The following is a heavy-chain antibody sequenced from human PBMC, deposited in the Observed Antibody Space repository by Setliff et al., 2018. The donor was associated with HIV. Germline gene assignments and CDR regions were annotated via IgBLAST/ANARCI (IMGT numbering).Heavy chain of an antibody. CDR3: ARVIVGASDAFGI. V-gene: IGHV5-51*01. CDR1: GYSFTSYW. J-gene: IGHJ3*02. Sequence: GESLKISCKGSGYSFTSYWIGWVRQMPGKGLEWMGVIYPGDSDTRYSPSFQGQVTISVDKSISTAYLQWSSLRASDIAMYYCARVIVGASDAFGIWGQGTMVTVSS. D-gene: IGHD1-26*01. CDR2: IYPGDSDT.